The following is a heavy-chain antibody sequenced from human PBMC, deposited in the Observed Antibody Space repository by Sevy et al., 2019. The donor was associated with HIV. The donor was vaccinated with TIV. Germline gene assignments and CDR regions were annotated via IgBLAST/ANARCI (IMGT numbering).Heavy chain of an antibody. CDR3: ARGASSGWDYFDY. Sequence: GGSLRLSCAASGFTFSSYSMNWVRQAPGKGLEWVSYISGLNNYIYYADSVRGRFTMSRDNAKNSLYLQMNSLRAEDTAEYYCARGASSGWDYFDYWGQGTLVTVSS. V-gene: IGHV3-21*01. J-gene: IGHJ4*02. D-gene: IGHD6-19*01. CDR2: ISGLNNYI. CDR1: GFTFSSYS.